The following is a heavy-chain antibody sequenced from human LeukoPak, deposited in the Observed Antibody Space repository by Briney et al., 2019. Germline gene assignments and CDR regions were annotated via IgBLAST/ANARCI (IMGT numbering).Heavy chain of an antibody. CDR2: IIPIFGTA. CDR3: ARGPYRYYDSSGYRYAFDI. CDR1: GGTFSSYA. V-gene: IGHV1-69*05. J-gene: IGHJ3*02. Sequence: SVKVSCKASGGTFSSYAISWVRQAPGQGLEWMGRIIPIFGTANHAQKFQGRVTITTDESTSTAYMELSSLRSEDTAVYYCARGPYRYYDSSGYRYAFDIWGQGTMVTVSS. D-gene: IGHD3-22*01.